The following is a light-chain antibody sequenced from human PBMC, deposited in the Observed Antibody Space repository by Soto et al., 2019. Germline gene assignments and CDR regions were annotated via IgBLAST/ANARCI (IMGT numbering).Light chain of an antibody. Sequence: QPVLTQPASVSGSLGQSITISCTGSSGDVGAYGLVSWYQQHPDKAPKLIIYEVGKRPSGISNRFSGSKSDNTASLTISGLQAEDEADYHCCSYGGSSTWVFGGGTKVTVL. CDR2: EVG. CDR3: CSYGGSSTWV. CDR1: SGDVGAYGL. J-gene: IGLJ3*02. V-gene: IGLV2-23*02.